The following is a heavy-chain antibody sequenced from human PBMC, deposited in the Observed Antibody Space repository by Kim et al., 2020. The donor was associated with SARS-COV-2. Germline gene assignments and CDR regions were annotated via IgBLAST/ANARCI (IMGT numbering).Heavy chain of an antibody. Sequence: ASVKVSCKASGYTFTSYGISWVRQAPGQGLEWMGWISAYNGNTNYAQKLQGRVTMTTDTSTSTAYMELRSLRSDDTAVYYCASERWKSSGWYGFYYYYGMDVWGQGTTVTVSS. CDR3: ASERWKSSGWYGFYYYYGMDV. CDR1: GYTFTSYG. CDR2: ISAYNGNT. D-gene: IGHD6-19*01. V-gene: IGHV1-18*04. J-gene: IGHJ6*02.